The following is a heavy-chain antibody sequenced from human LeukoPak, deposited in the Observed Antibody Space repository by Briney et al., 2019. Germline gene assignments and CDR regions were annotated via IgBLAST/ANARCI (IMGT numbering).Heavy chain of an antibody. V-gene: IGHV1-18*01. CDR1: GYTFTNYG. CDR2: IIANNGNT. CDR3: ARDPGYNFDY. Sequence: ASVKVSSKASGYTFTNYGISWVRQAPGQGLEWMGWIIANNGNTNYAQKLQGRVTMTTDTSTSTAYMELRSLRSDDTAVYYCARDPGYNFDYWGQGTLVSVSS. D-gene: IGHD3-16*02. J-gene: IGHJ4*02.